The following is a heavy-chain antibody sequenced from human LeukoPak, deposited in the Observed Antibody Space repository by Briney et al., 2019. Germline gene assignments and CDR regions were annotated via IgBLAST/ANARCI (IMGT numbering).Heavy chain of an antibody. CDR2: IDNDGSST. CDR1: GFTFSSYW. J-gene: IGHJ4*02. V-gene: IGHV3-74*01. CDR3: ATGSGLWSPDY. Sequence: GGSLRLSCAASGFTFSSYWMHWVRQAPGKGQVWVSRIDNDGSSTSYADSVKGRFTISRDNAKNRLYVQMNSLRVEDTAVYYCATGSGLWSPDYWGQGTLVTVSS. D-gene: IGHD5-18*01.